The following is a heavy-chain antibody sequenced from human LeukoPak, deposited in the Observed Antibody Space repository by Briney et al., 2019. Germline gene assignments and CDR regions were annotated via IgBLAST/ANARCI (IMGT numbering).Heavy chain of an antibody. V-gene: IGHV4-59*01. CDR1: GGSISGYH. CDR3: ARGGGSGWYPNWFDP. J-gene: IGHJ5*02. CDR2: IYYSGST. D-gene: IGHD6-19*01. Sequence: SESLSLTCTVSGGSISGYHWSWIRQPPGKGLEWIGYIYYSGSTNYNPSLKSRVTISVDTSKNQFSLKLSSVTAADTAVYYCARGGGSGWYPNWFDPWGQGTLVTVSS.